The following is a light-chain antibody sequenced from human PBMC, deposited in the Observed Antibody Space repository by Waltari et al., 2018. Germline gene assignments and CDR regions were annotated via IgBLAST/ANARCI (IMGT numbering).Light chain of an antibody. CDR1: QTVNSDF. V-gene: IGKV3-20*01. CDR2: AAS. Sequence: EIVLTQSPGTLSLSPGERAKLSCRASQTVNSDFLTWYQQKPGQPPRLLIYAASHRATDTPHRFSGGWSGTEFTLTISRVEPEDFAVYYCQHYGSSPTWIFGQGTKVEIK. J-gene: IGKJ1*01. CDR3: QHYGSSPTWI.